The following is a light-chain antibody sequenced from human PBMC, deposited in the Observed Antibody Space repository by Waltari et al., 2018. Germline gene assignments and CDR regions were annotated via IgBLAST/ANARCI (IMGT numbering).Light chain of an antibody. J-gene: IGKJ2*01. CDR3: QQYNSYSGYT. Sequence: DIQMTQSPSTLSASVGDRFTIGRRAGQSISSCLAWYPQKPVKAPNLRIYDASSVESGVPSRFSGSGSGTEFTLTISSLQPDDFATYYCQQYNSYSGYTFGQGTKLEIK. CDR1: QSISSC. CDR2: DAS. V-gene: IGKV1-5*01.